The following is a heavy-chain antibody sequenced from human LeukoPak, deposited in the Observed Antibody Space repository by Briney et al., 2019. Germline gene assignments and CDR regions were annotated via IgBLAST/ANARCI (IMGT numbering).Heavy chain of an antibody. CDR2: IRSKAYGGTT. J-gene: IGHJ6*03. CDR1: GFTFGDYA. CDR3: TRVSSSSVRYYYYMDV. Sequence: GGSLRLSCTASGFTFGDYAMSWVRQAPGKGLEWVGFIRSKAYGGTTEYAASVKGRFTISRDDSKSIAYLQMNSLKTEDTAVYYCTRVSSSSVRYYYYMDVWGKGTTVTVSS. V-gene: IGHV3-49*04. D-gene: IGHD6-6*01.